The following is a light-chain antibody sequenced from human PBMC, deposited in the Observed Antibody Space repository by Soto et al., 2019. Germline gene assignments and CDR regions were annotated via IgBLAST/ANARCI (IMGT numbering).Light chain of an antibody. J-gene: IGKJ2*01. CDR1: ESLLHSDGKTY. V-gene: IGKV2-24*01. CDR3: FQATQYPPYT. CDR2: KVS. Sequence: DIVLTQTPLSSPVTLGQPASISCRSSESLLHSDGKTYLSWLQQRPGQPPRLLIYKVSNRLSGVPDRFSGSGAATDFTLKISRVEADDVGVYYCFQATQYPPYTFGQGTKLEIE.